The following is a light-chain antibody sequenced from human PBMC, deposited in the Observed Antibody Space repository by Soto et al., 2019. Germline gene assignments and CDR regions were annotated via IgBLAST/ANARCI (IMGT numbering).Light chain of an antibody. V-gene: IGKV3-20*01. CDR1: QSVSSSY. CDR3: QQYGSSPWT. Sequence: EIVLTQSPGTLSLSPGERATLSCRASQSVSSSYLAWYQQKPGQAPKLLIYGASSRATGIPDRFSGSGSGTELTLTISRLEAEDFEVYYCQQYGSSPWTFGRGTKVEIK. J-gene: IGKJ1*01. CDR2: GAS.